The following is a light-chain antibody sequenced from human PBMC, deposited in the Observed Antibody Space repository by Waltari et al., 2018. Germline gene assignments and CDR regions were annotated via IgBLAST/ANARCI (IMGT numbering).Light chain of an antibody. V-gene: IGKV3-11*01. CDR3: QQRSNWPT. Sequence: ELVLTQSPATLSLSPGERATLSSRASQRVSSYLAWYQQKPGQAPRLLIYYASDRALGIPARCSGSGSGTDFTLTISSLEPEDFAVYYCQQRSNWPTFGQGTKVEIK. J-gene: IGKJ1*01. CDR2: YAS. CDR1: QRVSSY.